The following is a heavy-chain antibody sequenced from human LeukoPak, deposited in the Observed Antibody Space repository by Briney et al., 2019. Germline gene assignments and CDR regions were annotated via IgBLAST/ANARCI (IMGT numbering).Heavy chain of an antibody. Sequence: PGGSLRLSCAASGFTFSSYWMSWVRQAPGKGLEWVANIKQDGSEKYYVDSVKGRFTISRDNAKNSLYLQMNSLRAEDTAVYYCARSLTYYDFWSGYYAYYFGYWGQGTLVTVSS. D-gene: IGHD3-3*01. J-gene: IGHJ4*02. CDR2: IKQDGSEK. CDR1: GFTFSSYW. V-gene: IGHV3-7*01. CDR3: ARSLTYYDFWSGYYAYYFGY.